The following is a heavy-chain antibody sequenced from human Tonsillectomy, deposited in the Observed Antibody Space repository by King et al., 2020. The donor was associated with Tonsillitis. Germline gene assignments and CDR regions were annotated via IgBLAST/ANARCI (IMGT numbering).Heavy chain of an antibody. CDR3: AREGYCSSTSCRNTFDY. CDR1: GFTFSSYS. CDR2: ISSSSSYI. V-gene: IGHV3-21*01. D-gene: IGHD2-2*01. Sequence: VQLVESGGGLVKPGGSLRLSCAASGFTFSSYSMNWVRQAPGKGLEGVSSISSSSSYIYSADSVKGRFTISRDNAKNSLYLQMNSLRAEDTAVYYCAREGYCSSTSCRNTFDYWDQGTLVTVSS. J-gene: IGHJ4*02.